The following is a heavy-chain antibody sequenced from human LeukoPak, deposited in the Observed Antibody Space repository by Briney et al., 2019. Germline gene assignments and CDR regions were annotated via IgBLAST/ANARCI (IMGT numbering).Heavy chain of an antibody. CDR1: GFTFSSYG. J-gene: IGHJ5*02. D-gene: IGHD3-10*01. CDR3: ARDGSGTYWAYYNWFDP. CDR2: ISGSGGST. V-gene: IGHV3-23*01. Sequence: GGSLRLSCAASGFTFSSYGMSWVRQAPGKGLEWVSAISGSGGSTYYADSVKGRFTISRDNSKNTLYLQMNSLRAEDTAVYYCARDGSGTYWAYYNWFDPWGQGTLVTVSS.